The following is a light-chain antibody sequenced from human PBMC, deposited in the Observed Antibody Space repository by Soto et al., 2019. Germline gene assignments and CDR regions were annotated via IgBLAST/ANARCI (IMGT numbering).Light chain of an antibody. CDR1: QSVSSY. CDR2: DAS. CDR3: QQRSNWPPT. J-gene: IGKJ5*01. V-gene: IGKV3-11*01. Sequence: EIVLTQSPATLSLSPGERATLSCRASQSVSSYLGWYQQKPGQAPRLLIYDASNRATGIPARFSGSGSGTDVTLNISTLEPEDFAVYYCQQRSNWPPTFGQGTRLEIK.